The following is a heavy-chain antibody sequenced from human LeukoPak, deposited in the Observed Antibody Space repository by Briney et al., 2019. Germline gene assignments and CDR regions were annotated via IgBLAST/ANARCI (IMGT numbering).Heavy chain of an antibody. CDR1: GDSISSYY. J-gene: IGHJ4*02. CDR2: IYTSGST. Sequence: SETLSLTCTVSGDSISSYYWSWIRQPAGKGLEWIGRIYTSGSTNYNPSLKSRVTISVDRSKNQFSLKLSSVTAADTAVYYCARENPVSATGTRDWGQGTLVTVSS. CDR3: ARENPVSATGTRD. D-gene: IGHD1-1*01. V-gene: IGHV4-4*07.